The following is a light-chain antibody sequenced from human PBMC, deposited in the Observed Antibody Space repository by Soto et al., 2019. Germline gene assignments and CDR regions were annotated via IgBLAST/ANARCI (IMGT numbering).Light chain of an antibody. CDR2: KAS. V-gene: IGKV1-5*03. J-gene: IGKJ3*01. CDR3: QQYNSYSHFT. CDR1: QSIKNW. Sequence: DIQMTQSPSTLSASVVDRVTITCRASQSIKNWLAWYQQKPGEAPKLLIYKASTLESGVPSRFSGSGSGTEFTLTISCLQPDDVATYHCQQYNSYSHFTFGPGTKVDIK.